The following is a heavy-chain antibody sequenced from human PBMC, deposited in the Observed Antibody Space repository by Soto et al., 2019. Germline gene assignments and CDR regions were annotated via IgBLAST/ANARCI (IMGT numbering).Heavy chain of an antibody. CDR2: IYYSGST. Sequence: SETLSLTCTVSGGSISSSSYYWGWIRQPPGKGLEWIGSIYYSGSTYYNPSLKSRVTISVDTSKNQFSLKLSSVTAADTAVYYCAREQQLVTRFDYWGQGTLVTVPQ. D-gene: IGHD6-13*01. CDR1: GGSISSSSYY. CDR3: AREQQLVTRFDY. V-gene: IGHV4-39*02. J-gene: IGHJ4*02.